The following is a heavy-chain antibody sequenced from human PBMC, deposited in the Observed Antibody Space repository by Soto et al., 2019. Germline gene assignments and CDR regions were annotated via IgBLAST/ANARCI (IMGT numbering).Heavy chain of an antibody. CDR1: GFTFTRYS. D-gene: IGHD3-22*01. Sequence: LRLSCAGSGFTFTRYSMNWVRQAPGKGLEWVSSISSTTNYIYYGDSMKGRFTISRDNAKNSLYLEMNSLRAEDTAVYYCARDIYYDSSPVDYWGQGSLVTVSS. CDR3: ARDIYYDSSPVDY. V-gene: IGHV3-21*04. J-gene: IGHJ4*02. CDR2: ISSTTNYI.